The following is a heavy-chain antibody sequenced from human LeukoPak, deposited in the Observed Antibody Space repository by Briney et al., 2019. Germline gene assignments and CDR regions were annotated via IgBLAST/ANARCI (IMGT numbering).Heavy chain of an antibody. V-gene: IGHV3-21*01. CDR1: GFTFTSYS. D-gene: IGHD3-10*01. Sequence: GGSLRPSCAATGFTFTSYSMNWVRQAPGKGLEWVSSISSSSSYIYYADSVKGRFTISRDNAKNSLYLQMNSLRAEDTAVYYCAGILWLNAFDIWGQGTMVTVSS. CDR3: AGILWLNAFDI. J-gene: IGHJ3*02. CDR2: ISSSSSYI.